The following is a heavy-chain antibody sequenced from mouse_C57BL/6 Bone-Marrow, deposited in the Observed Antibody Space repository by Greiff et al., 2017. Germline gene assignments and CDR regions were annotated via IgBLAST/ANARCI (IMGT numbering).Heavy chain of an antibody. Sequence: QVQLKQSGAELVRPGASVKLSCKASGYTFTDYYINWVKQRPGQGLEWIARIYPGSGNTYYNEKFKGKATLTAEKSSSTAYMQLSSLTSEDSAVYFCARSGNYYGSSGYWGQGTTLTVSS. CDR2: IYPGSGNT. CDR1: GYTFTDYY. D-gene: IGHD1-1*01. V-gene: IGHV1-76*01. CDR3: ARSGNYYGSSGY. J-gene: IGHJ2*01.